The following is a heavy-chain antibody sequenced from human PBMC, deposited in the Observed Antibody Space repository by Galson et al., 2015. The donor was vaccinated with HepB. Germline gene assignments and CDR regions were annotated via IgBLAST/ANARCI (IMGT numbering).Heavy chain of an antibody. CDR2: IDPSDSYT. CDR3: ARHQAGWQQLVRASQFDY. CDR1: GYSFTSYW. J-gene: IGHJ4*02. Sequence: QSGAEVKKPGESLRISCKGSGYSFTSYWISWVRQMPGKGLEWMGRIDPSDSYTNYSPSFQGHVTISADKSISTAYLQWSSLKASDTAMYYCARHQAGWQQLVRASQFDYWCQGTLVTVSS. D-gene: IGHD6-13*01. V-gene: IGHV5-10-1*01.